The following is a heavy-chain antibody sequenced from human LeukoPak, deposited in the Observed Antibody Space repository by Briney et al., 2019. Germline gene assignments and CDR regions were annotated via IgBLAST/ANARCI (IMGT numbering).Heavy chain of an antibody. V-gene: IGHV3-30*02. D-gene: IGHD6-19*01. CDR1: GFTYNNYG. CDR2: ISYDGSEK. CDR3: AKDVSTGWSFDS. Sequence: GGSLRLSCAASGFTYNNYGMHWVRQAPGKGLEWVTFISYDGSEKSYADSVKGRFIISRDNSKKTLYVQMNSLTTDDTAVYYCAKDVSTGWSFDSWGQGTLVTVSS. J-gene: IGHJ4*02.